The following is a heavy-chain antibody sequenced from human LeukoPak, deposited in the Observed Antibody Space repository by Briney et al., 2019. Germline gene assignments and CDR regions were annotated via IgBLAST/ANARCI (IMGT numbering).Heavy chain of an antibody. J-gene: IGHJ4*02. V-gene: IGHV1-46*01. CDR3: ARVGVAGTFDY. D-gene: IGHD6-19*01. CDR1: GYTFTSYY. CDR2: INPSGGST. Sequence: ASVKVSCKASGYTFTSYYMHWVRQAPGQGLEWMGIINPSGGSTSYAQKFQGRVTMTRDTSTSTVYMELRSLRSDDTAVYYCARVGVAGTFDYWGQGTLVTVSS.